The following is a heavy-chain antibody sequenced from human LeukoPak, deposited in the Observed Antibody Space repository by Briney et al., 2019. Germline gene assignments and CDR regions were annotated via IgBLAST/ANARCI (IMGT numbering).Heavy chain of an antibody. CDR1: GFTFSSYA. Sequence: YPGGSLRLSCAASGFTFSSYAMSWVRQAPGKGLECVSAISDSGGTTYYADSVKGRFTISRDNSKNTLYLQMNSLRAGDTAVYYCAKKTSFCGDCYPYYFDSWGQGTLVTVSS. V-gene: IGHV3-23*01. J-gene: IGHJ4*02. CDR2: ISDSGGTT. CDR3: AKKTSFCGDCYPYYFDS. D-gene: IGHD2-21*02.